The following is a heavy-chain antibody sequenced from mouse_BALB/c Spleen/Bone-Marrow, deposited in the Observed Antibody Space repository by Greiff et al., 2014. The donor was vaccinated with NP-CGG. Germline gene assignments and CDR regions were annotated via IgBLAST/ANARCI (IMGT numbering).Heavy chain of an antibody. CDR2: ILPGSGST. CDR3: ARELGLRLAY. CDR1: GYTFGSYW. D-gene: IGHD3-1*01. J-gene: IGHJ3*01. V-gene: IGHV1-9*01. Sequence: QVQLQQPGAELMKPGASVKISCKTSGYTFGSYWIEWVKQRPGHGLEWIGEILPGSGSTNSNEKFKGKATFTADTSSNTAYMQLSGLTSEDSAVYYCARELGLRLAYWGQGTLVTVSA.